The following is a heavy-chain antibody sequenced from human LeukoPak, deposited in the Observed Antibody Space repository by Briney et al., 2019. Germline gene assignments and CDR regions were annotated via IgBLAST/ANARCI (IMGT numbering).Heavy chain of an antibody. V-gene: IGHV3-23*01. CDR2: MSDSGGRT. CDR1: GFTFSSYA. CDR3: AKRGVVVRVILVGFHKEAYYFDS. J-gene: IGHJ4*02. D-gene: IGHD3-10*01. Sequence: GGSLRLSCAASGFTFSSYAMSWVRQAPGKGLEWVAGMSDSGGRTTYADSVKGRFTVSRDNPKNTLYLQMNSLRAEDTAVYFCAKRGVVVRVILVGFHKEAYYFDSWGQGALVTVSS.